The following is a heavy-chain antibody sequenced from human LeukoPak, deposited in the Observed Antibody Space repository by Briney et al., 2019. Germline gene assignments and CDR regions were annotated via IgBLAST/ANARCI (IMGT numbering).Heavy chain of an antibody. D-gene: IGHD4-17*01. Sequence: PGGSLRLSCAASGFTFSSYAMSWVRQAPGKGLEWVSAISGSGGSTYYADSVKGRFTISRDNSKNTLYLQMNSLRAEDTAVYYCAKDNGGYPSYNWFDPWGQGTLVTVSS. CDR2: ISGSGGST. CDR1: GFTFSSYA. V-gene: IGHV3-23*01. CDR3: AKDNGGYPSYNWFDP. J-gene: IGHJ5*02.